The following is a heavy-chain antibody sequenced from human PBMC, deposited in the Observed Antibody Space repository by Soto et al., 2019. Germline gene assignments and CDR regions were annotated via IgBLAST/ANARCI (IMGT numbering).Heavy chain of an antibody. CDR2: IIPIFGTA. J-gene: IGHJ5*02. V-gene: IGHV1-69*01. D-gene: IGHD3-10*01. CDR1: GGTFSSYA. CDR3: ASDQFGGFGEFGYNWFDP. Sequence: QVQLVQSGAEVKKPGSSVKVSCKASGGTFSSYAISWVRQAPGQGLEWMGGIIPIFGTANYAQKFQGRVTITADESTSPAYMELSSLRSEDTGVYYCASDQFGGFGEFGYNWFDPWGQGTLVTVSS.